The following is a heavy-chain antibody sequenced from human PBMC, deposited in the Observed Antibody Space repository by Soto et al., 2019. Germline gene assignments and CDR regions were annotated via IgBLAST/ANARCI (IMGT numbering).Heavy chain of an antibody. J-gene: IGHJ4*02. Sequence: ASVKVSCKASGYTFTSYGISWVRQAPGQGLEWMGWISAYNGNTNYAQKLQGRVTMTTDTSTSTAYMELRSLRPDYTAVYYCATYYDGTGYFDYWGQGTLFTVSS. CDR3: ATYYDGTGYFDY. D-gene: IGHD3-16*01. CDR2: ISAYNGNT. CDR1: GYTFTSYG. V-gene: IGHV1-18*01.